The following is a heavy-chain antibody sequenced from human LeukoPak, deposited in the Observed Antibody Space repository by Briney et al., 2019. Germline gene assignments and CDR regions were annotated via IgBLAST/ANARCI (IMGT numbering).Heavy chain of an antibody. CDR3: ARQTTSSWYLNRAYMDV. Sequence: GESLKISCKGSGYTFTTYWIGWVRQMPGKGLEWMGIIYPADSDTRYSPSFQGQVTISADKSINTAYLQWSSLKASDTAMYFCARQTTSSWYLNRAYMDVWGKGTTVTVS. CDR1: GYTFTTYW. V-gene: IGHV5-51*01. D-gene: IGHD6-13*01. J-gene: IGHJ6*03. CDR2: IYPADSDT.